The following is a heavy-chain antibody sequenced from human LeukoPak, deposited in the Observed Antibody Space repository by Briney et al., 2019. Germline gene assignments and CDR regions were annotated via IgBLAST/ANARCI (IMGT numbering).Heavy chain of an antibody. CDR3: AKAYSGSYSVDY. J-gene: IGHJ4*02. CDR2: ISGSGGST. V-gene: IGHV3-23*01. CDR1: GFTFSSYA. Sequence: GGSLRLSCAASGFTFSSYAMSWVRQAPGKGLEWVSAISGSGGSTYYADPVKGRFTISRDNSKNTLYLQMNSLRAEDTAVYYCAKAYSGSYSVDYWGQGTLVTVSS. D-gene: IGHD1-26*01.